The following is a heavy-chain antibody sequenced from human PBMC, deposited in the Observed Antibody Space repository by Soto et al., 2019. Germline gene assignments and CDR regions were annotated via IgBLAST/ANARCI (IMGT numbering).Heavy chain of an antibody. V-gene: IGHV3-30-3*01. CDR3: ARDSSDYGIEY. CDR1: GFTFTNYA. J-gene: IGHJ4*02. Sequence: SCAASGFTFTNYAMHWVRQAPGKGLEWVAVTSYDGSNKYYADSVKGRFTISRDNSKNTLYLQMNSLRTDDTAVYYCARDSSDYGIEYWGQGSLVTAPQ. CDR2: TSYDGSNK. D-gene: IGHD4-17*01.